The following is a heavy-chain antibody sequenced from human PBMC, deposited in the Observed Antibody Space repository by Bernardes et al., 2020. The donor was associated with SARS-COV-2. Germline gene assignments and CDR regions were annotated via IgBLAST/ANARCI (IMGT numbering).Heavy chain of an antibody. Sequence: GGSLRLSCAASGFTFSAYTMHWVRQAPGEGLEWVAVIWHDGRRVYYVDSVKGRFAISRDNSNNTLYLQMNNLRVEDTALYRCATEDGEWLESWGQGTLVTVSS. CDR1: GFTFSAYT. D-gene: IGHD4-17*01. CDR2: IWHDGRRV. V-gene: IGHV3-33*01. CDR3: ATEDGEWLES. J-gene: IGHJ5*01.